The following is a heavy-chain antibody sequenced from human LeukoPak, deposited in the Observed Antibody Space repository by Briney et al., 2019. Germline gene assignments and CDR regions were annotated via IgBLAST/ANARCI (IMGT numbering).Heavy chain of an antibody. V-gene: IGHV3-30*03. CDR1: GFTFSSYG. Sequence: PGGSLRLSCAASGFTFSSYGMHWVRQAPGKGLEWVAVISYDGSNKYYADSVKGRFTISRDNSKNTLYLQMNSLRAEDTAVYYCAREGGSCCYFDYWGQGTLVTVSS. J-gene: IGHJ4*02. CDR3: AREGGSCCYFDY. D-gene: IGHD2-15*01. CDR2: ISYDGSNK.